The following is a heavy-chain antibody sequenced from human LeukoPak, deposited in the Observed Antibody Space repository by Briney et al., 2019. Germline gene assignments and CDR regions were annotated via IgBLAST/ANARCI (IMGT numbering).Heavy chain of an antibody. J-gene: IGHJ6*03. CDR1: GYSISSGYY. CDR3: ARVSAMEVDCYMDV. D-gene: IGHD5-18*01. Sequence: SETLSLTCTVSGYSISSGYYWGWIRQPPGKGLEWIGSIYHSGSTYYNPSLKSRVTISVDTSKNQFSLKLSSVTAADTAVYYCARVSAMEVDCYMDVWGKGTTVTVSS. CDR2: IYHSGST. V-gene: IGHV4-38-2*02.